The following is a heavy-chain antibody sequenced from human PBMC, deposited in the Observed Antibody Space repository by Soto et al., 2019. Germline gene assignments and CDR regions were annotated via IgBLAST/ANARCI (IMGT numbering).Heavy chain of an antibody. CDR1: GGSITTGGYY. V-gene: IGHV4-31*03. D-gene: IGHD2-15*01. CDR3: ARTKCSGGSCYSWSLDY. CDR2: RYYSEST. J-gene: IGHJ4*02. Sequence: SETLSLTCTVSGGSITTGGYYWSWIRQLPGKGLEWIGHRYYSESTYYNPSLKSRVSISLDTSKNQFSLKPSFVTAADTAMYYCARTKCSGGSCYSWSLDYWGQGTPVTVSS.